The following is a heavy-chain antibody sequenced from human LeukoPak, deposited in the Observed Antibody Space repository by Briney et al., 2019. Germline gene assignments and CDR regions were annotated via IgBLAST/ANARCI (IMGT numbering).Heavy chain of an antibody. CDR2: IYYSGST. Sequence: PSETLSLTCTVSGGSISSYYWSWIRQPPGKGLEWIGYIYYSGSTNYNPSLKSRVTISVDTSKNQFSLKLSSVTAVDTAVYYCARTTGIAAAGRAFDIWGQGTMVTVSS. CDR3: ARTTGIAAAGRAFDI. V-gene: IGHV4-59*12. D-gene: IGHD6-13*01. CDR1: GGSISSYY. J-gene: IGHJ3*02.